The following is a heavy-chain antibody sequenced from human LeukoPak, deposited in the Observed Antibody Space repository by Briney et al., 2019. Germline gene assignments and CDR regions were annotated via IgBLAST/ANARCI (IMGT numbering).Heavy chain of an antibody. J-gene: IGHJ4*02. Sequence: GGSLRLSCAASGFTFSSYSMTWVRQAPGKGLEWVSSISSSSSYIYYADSVKGRFTISRDNSKNTLYLQMNSLRAEDTAVYYCARVQNSFYGSGSWSEFDYWGQGTLVTVSS. D-gene: IGHD3-10*01. V-gene: IGHV3-21*01. CDR1: GFTFSSYS. CDR3: ARVQNSFYGSGSWSEFDY. CDR2: ISSSSSYI.